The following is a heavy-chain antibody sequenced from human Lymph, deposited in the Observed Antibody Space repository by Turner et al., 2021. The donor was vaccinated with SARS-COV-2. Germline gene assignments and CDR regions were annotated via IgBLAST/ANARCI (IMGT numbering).Heavy chain of an antibody. V-gene: IGHV3-53*02. CDR2: IYIGGTT. Sequence: EVQLAETGGGLIQPGGSLRLSCAACGFTVSSNYMSWVRQAPGEGLEWVSVIYIGGTTYYADSVKGRFTISRDNSKNTLYLQMNSLRAEDTAVYYCARDLGPLAFDIWGQGTMVTVSS. J-gene: IGHJ3*02. CDR3: ARDLGPLAFDI. CDR1: GFTVSSNY.